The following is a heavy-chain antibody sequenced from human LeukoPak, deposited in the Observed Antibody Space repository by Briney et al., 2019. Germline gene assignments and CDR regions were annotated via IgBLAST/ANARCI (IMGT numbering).Heavy chain of an antibody. CDR2: IYDSGST. J-gene: IGHJ4*02. V-gene: IGHV4-4*02. D-gene: IGHD3-9*01. CDR1: GASISSNNC. Sequence: SETLSLTCAVSGASISSNNCWTWVRQPPGKGLEWIGEIYDSGSTNYNPSLKSRVTISIDKSKKQFSLTLSSMTAADTAVYYCARVPLTGYYYFDYWGQGTLVTVSS. CDR3: ARVPLTGYYYFDY.